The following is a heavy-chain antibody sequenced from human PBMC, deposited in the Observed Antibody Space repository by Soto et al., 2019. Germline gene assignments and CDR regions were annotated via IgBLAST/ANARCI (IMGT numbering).Heavy chain of an antibody. J-gene: IGHJ6*02. CDR1: GFTFSSYA. CDR3: ARAGTPYCGGDCYLGYYYYGMDV. CDR2: ISYDGSNK. D-gene: IGHD2-21*02. Sequence: GGSLRLSCAASGFTFSSYAMHWVRQAPGKGLEWVAVISYDGSNKYYADSVKGRFTISRDNSKNTLYLQMNSLRAEDTAVYYCARAGTPYCGGDCYLGYYYYGMDVWGQGTTVTVSS. V-gene: IGHV3-30-3*01.